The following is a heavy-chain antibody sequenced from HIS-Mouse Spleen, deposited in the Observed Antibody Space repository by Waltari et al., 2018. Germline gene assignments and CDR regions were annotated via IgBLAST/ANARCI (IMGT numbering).Heavy chain of an antibody. CDR2: ISWNSGSI. V-gene: IGHV3-9*01. CDR1: GFPFEALP. Sequence: EVQLVESGGGLLQLGRSLRLSLSASGFPFEALPFTWARQGPGKGLEWVSGISWNSGSIGYADSVKGRFTISRDNAKNSLYLQMNSLRAEDTALYYCAKPNSSGWYDYWGQGTLVTVSS. CDR3: AKPNSSGWYDY. J-gene: IGHJ4*02. D-gene: IGHD6-19*01.